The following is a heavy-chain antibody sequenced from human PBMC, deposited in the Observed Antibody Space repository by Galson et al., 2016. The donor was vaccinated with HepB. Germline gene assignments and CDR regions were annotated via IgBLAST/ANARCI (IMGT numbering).Heavy chain of an antibody. V-gene: IGHV1-58*01. D-gene: IGHD3-22*01. CDR1: GFTFSRSA. CDR3: AADPNYYDDTSGCYNV. J-gene: IGHJ4*02. Sequence: SVKVSCKASGFTFSRSAVQWVRQTRGQRLEWIGWIVVGSGNTNYPQKFQERVTITRDMSTNTASLELNSLRSEDTAVYYCAADPNYYDDTSGCYNVWGQGTLVTVSS. CDR2: IVVGSGNT.